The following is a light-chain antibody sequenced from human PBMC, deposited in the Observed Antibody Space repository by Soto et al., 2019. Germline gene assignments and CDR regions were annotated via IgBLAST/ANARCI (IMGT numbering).Light chain of an antibody. Sequence: DIQMTQSPSTLSASVGDRVTITCRASQSINSWLAWYQQKPGKAPRLLIYKASSLESGVPSRFSSSGSGTDFTLTISSLEPDDFATYYCQQYDIYSRTFGGGTKVEIK. J-gene: IGKJ4*01. CDR3: QQYDIYSRT. V-gene: IGKV1-5*03. CDR2: KAS. CDR1: QSINSW.